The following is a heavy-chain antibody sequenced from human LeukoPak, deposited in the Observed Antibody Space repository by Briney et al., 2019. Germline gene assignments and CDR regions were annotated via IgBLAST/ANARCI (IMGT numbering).Heavy chain of an antibody. CDR2: INHSGST. CDR3: ARERSGLFDY. V-gene: IGHV4-34*01. Sequence: SETLSLTCIVSGGSISSYYWSWIRQPPGKGLEWIGEINHSGSTNYNPSLKSRVTISVDTSKSQFSLKLSSVTAADTAVYYCARERSGLFDYWGQGTLVTVSS. CDR1: GGSISSYY. J-gene: IGHJ4*02.